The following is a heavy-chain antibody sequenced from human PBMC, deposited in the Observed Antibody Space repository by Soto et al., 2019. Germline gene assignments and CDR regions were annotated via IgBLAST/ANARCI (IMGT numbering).Heavy chain of an antibody. CDR3: AKTYGSGSYLYYYYGMDV. CDR1: GFTFSSYA. CDR2: ISYDGSNK. Sequence: QVQLVESGGGVVQPGRSLRLSCAASGFTFSSYAMHWVRQAPGKGLEWVAVISYDGSNKYYADSVKGRFTISRDNSKNPLYLQMNSLRAEDTAVYYCAKTYGSGSYLYYYYGMDVWGQGTTVTVSS. D-gene: IGHD3-10*01. V-gene: IGHV3-30-3*01. J-gene: IGHJ6*02.